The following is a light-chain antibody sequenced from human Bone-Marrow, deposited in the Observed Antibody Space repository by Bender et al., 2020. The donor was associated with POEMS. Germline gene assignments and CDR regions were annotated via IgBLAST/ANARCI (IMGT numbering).Light chain of an antibody. V-gene: IGLV2-14*01. CDR1: SSDVSGFNY. Sequence: QSALTQPASVSGSPGQSITISCTGTSSDVSGFNYVSWYQQHPGKAPKLIIYDVSSRPSGVSSRFSGSKSGNTASLTISGLQAEDEADYYCSSYTSTLYTIAGFVVFGGGTKLTVL. J-gene: IGLJ2*01. CDR3: SSYTSTLYTIAGFVV. CDR2: DVS.